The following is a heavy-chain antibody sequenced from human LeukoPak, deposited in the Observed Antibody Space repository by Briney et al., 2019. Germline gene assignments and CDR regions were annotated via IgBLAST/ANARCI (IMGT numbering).Heavy chain of an antibody. J-gene: IGHJ4*02. V-gene: IGHV3-23*01. CDR2: ITGNGGST. CDR1: VFIFSSHA. Sequence: GGSLRLSCAAPVFIFSSHAMAWVRQAPGEGLEWVSLITGNGGSTYYADSVKGRFTISRDNSKNTLFLQMNSLRAEDTAVYYCKGAWSWGQGTLVTVSS. CDR3: KGAWS. D-gene: IGHD3-3*01.